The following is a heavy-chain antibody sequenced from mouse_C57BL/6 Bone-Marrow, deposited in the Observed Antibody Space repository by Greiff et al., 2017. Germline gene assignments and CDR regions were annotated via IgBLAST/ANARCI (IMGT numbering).Heavy chain of an antibody. J-gene: IGHJ3*01. Sequence: VQLKESGGGLVKPGGSLKLSCAASGFTFSSYAMSWVRQTPEKRLEWVATISDGGSYTYYPDNVKGRFTISRDNAKNNLYLQMSHLKSEDTAMYYCANYGSSPFAYWGQGTLVTVSA. CDR1: GFTFSSYA. V-gene: IGHV5-4*01. CDR3: ANYGSSPFAY. D-gene: IGHD1-1*01. CDR2: ISDGGSYT.